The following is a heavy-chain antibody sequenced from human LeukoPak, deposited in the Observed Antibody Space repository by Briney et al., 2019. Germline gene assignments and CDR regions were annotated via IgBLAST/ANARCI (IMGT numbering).Heavy chain of an antibody. J-gene: IGHJ3*02. CDR3: ARPYSSGWRGAFDI. Sequence: SETLFLTCTVSGGSISTYYWSWIRQPPGKGLEWIGNIYYSGSTNYNPSLKSRVTISVDTSKNQFSRKLSSVTAADTAICYCARPYSSGWRGAFDIWGQETMVTVSS. V-gene: IGHV4-59*08. CDR1: GGSISTYY. D-gene: IGHD6-19*01. CDR2: IYYSGST.